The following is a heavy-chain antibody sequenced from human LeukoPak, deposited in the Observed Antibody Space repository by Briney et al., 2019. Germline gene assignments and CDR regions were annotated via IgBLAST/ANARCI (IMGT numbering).Heavy chain of an antibody. D-gene: IGHD1-14*01. CDR2: ISSYTGNT. CDR1: GYTFTSYG. CDR3: ARSLPEYYYYGMDV. V-gene: IGHV1-18*01. Sequence: GASVKVSCKASGYTFTSYGISWVRQAPGQGLEWMGWISSYTGNTNYAQKLQGRVTMTTDTSTSTAYMELRSLRSDDTAVYYCARSLPEYYYYGMDVWGQGTRVTVSS. J-gene: IGHJ6*02.